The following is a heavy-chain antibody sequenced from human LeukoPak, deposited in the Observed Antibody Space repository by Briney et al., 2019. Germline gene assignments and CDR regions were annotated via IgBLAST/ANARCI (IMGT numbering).Heavy chain of an antibody. CDR2: IYSGGST. D-gene: IGHD6-13*01. CDR3: AREFYGIAAAGSLNYYYMDV. Sequence: TGGSLRLSCAASGFTVSSNYMSWVRQAPGKGLEWVSVIYSGGSTYYADSVKGRFTISRDNSKNTLYLQMSSLRAEDTAVYYCAREFYGIAAAGSLNYYYMDVWGKGTTVTISS. J-gene: IGHJ6*03. V-gene: IGHV3-66*01. CDR1: GFTVSSNY.